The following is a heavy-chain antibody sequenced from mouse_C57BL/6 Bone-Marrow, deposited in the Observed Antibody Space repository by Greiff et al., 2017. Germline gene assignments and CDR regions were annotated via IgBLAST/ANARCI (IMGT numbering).Heavy chain of an antibody. V-gene: IGHV5-9*01. CDR1: GFTFSRYT. CDR3: ARQVTRVLATKYFDD. CDR2: ISGGGGNT. J-gene: IGHJ1*03. D-gene: IGHD1-1*01. Sequence: EVQLVESGGGLVKPGGSLKLSCAASGFTFSRYTMSWVRQTPEKRLQWVAAISGGGGNTYYPDSVTGRVTISRDNDKNILYLQMSSLSSEYTALDYCARQVTRVLATKYFDDWGTGTTVTVSS.